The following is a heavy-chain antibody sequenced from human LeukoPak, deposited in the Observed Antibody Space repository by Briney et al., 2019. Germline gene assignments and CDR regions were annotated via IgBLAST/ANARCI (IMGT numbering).Heavy chain of an antibody. J-gene: IGHJ4*02. Sequence: PSETLSLTCTVSGGSISSYYWGWIRQPPGKGLEWIGSIYYSGSTYYNPSLKSRVTISVDTSKNQFSLKLSSVTAADTAVYYCARHGGVIAVAAPFDYRGQGTLVTVSS. CDR1: GGSISSYY. CDR2: IYYSGST. V-gene: IGHV4-39*01. D-gene: IGHD6-19*01. CDR3: ARHGGVIAVAAPFDY.